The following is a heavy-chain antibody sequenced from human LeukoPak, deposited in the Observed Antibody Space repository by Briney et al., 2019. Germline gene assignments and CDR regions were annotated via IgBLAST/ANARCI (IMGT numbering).Heavy chain of an antibody. CDR2: TRNKVKSYTT. Sequence: GGSLRLSCAASGFTFSDHYMDWVRQAPGKGLEWVARTRNKVKSYTTQYAASVKGRFTISRDNAKNSLYLQMNSLRAEDTAVYYCARDPLLWFGELESDYWGQGTLVTVSS. D-gene: IGHD3-10*01. CDR3: ARDPLLWFGELESDY. V-gene: IGHV3-72*01. CDR1: GFTFSDHY. J-gene: IGHJ4*02.